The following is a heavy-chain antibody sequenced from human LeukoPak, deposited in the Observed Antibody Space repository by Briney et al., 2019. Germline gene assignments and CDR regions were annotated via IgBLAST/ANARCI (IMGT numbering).Heavy chain of an antibody. D-gene: IGHD5-18*01. CDR3: ARDRKAMVTDYFDY. CDR1: GFPFSSYG. Sequence: GGSPRLSCAASGFPFSSYGMHWVRPAPGKGLEWVAVIWYDGSNKYYADSVKGRFTISRDNSKNTLYLQMNSLRAEDTAVYYCARDRKAMVTDYFDYWGQGTLVTVSS. V-gene: IGHV3-33*01. CDR2: IWYDGSNK. J-gene: IGHJ4*02.